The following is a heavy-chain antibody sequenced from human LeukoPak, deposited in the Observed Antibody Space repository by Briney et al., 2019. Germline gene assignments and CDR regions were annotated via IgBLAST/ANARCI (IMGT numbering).Heavy chain of an antibody. V-gene: IGHV3-7*01. D-gene: IGHD1-1*01. Sequence: PGGSLRLSCTASGFTFSNYAMSWVRQAPGKGLECVASTNEAGGDKLYVDSVKGRFTISRDNSKNSLSLQMNSLTAEDTAIYYCAIATTGRGAFGSWGQGTLVSVSS. J-gene: IGHJ4*02. CDR2: TNEAGGDK. CDR3: AIATTGRGAFGS. CDR1: GFTFSNYA.